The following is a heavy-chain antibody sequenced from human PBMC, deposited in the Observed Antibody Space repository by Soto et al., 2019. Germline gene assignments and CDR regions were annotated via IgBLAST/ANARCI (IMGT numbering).Heavy chain of an antibody. CDR3: AREGNLGRWLQPLDF. J-gene: IGHJ4*02. D-gene: IGHD5-12*01. Sequence: GGSLRLSCVASGFSFSSYAMNWVRRTPGKGLEWVSGISRSGVSTYYADSVRGRFTISRDDSTNTLFLPMNSLRVEDTAKYFCAREGNLGRWLQPLDFWGQGTLVTVSS. CDR1: GFSFSSYA. CDR2: ISRSGVST. V-gene: IGHV3-23*01.